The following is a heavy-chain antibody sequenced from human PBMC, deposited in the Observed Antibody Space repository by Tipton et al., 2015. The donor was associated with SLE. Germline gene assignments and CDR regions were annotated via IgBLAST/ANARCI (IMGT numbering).Heavy chain of an antibody. D-gene: IGHD6-13*01. CDR1: GGSISSYY. J-gene: IGHJ4*02. V-gene: IGHV4-59*01. Sequence: TLSLTCTVSGGSISSYYWSWIRLPPGRGLECIGYIYYSGTTSYNPSLKSRVTMSVDTSENQFSLRLSSVTAADTAVYYCARASAGTGSPFDYGGQGPLVPV. CDR3: ARASAGTGSPFDY. CDR2: IYYSGTT.